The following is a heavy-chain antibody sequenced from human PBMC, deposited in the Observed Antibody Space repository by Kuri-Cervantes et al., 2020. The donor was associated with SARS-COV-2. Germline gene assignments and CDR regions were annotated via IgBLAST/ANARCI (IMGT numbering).Heavy chain of an antibody. J-gene: IGHJ6*03. V-gene: IGHV3-15*01. CDR2: IKSKPDGGAT. D-gene: IGHD6-19*01. Sequence: GESLKISCAASGFTFYNAWMSWVRQAPGKGLEWVGRIKSKPDGGATEYAAPVKGRFTFSRDDSKNTLYLQMNSLKTEDTAVYYCAKRGIATAVAGLRPYYYYYMDVWGKGTTVTVSS. CDR3: AKRGIATAVAGLRPYYYYYMDV. CDR1: GFTFYNAW.